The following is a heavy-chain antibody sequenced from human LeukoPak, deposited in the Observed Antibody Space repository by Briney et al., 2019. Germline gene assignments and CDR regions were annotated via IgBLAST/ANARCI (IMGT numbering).Heavy chain of an antibody. CDR1: GFIFSSYG. V-gene: IGHV3-33*01. D-gene: IGHD2/OR15-2a*01. J-gene: IGHJ4*02. CDR3: AREGPRGNSQFDY. CDR2: IWYDGSNK. Sequence: PGRSLRLSCAASGFIFSSYGMHWVRQAPGKGLEWVALIWYDGSNKYYTDSVKGRLTISRDNSKNTLYLQRNNLRAEDTAVYYCAREGPRGNSQFDYWGQGTLVTVSS.